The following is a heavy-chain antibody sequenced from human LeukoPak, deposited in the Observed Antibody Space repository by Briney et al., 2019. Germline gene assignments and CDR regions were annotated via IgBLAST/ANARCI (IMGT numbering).Heavy chain of an antibody. J-gene: IGHJ4*02. CDR1: GGSISSYY. D-gene: IGHD3-9*01. CDR3: ASVVTSDFDWLLPDY. CDR2: IYYSGST. V-gene: IGHV4-59*01. Sequence: SETLSLTRTVSGGSISSYYWSWIRQPPGKGLEWIGYIYYSGSTNYNPSLKSRVTISVDTSKNQFSLKLSSVTAADTAVYYCASVVTSDFDWLLPDYWGQGTLVTVSS.